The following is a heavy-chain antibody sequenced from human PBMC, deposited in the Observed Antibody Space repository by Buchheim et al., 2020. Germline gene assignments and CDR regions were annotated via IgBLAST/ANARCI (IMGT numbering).Heavy chain of an antibody. CDR3: ARSVRGYDSSGMIDY. CDR2: IWYDGSNK. V-gene: IGHV3-33*01. J-gene: IGHJ4*02. CDR1: GFTFSLYG. Sequence: VQLVESGGGVVQPGRSLRLSCAASGFTFSLYGMHWVRQAPGKGLEWVAVIWYDGSNKWYADFAKGRFTISRDNSKNTLYLQMNSLRAEDTAVYYCARSVRGYDSSGMIDYWGQGTL. D-gene: IGHD3-22*01.